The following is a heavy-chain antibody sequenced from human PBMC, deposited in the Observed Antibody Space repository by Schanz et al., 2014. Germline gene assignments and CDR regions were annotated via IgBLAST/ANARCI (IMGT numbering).Heavy chain of an antibody. CDR3: ARAAASTLFGIALPSDYGYYGMDV. Sequence: QVQLVQSGSELTRPGASVKVSCKASGYNFTTYTMNWVRQAPGQGLEWMGWINTNTGNPTYAQGFTGRFVFSLDTSVSTAYLQISSLKAEDTAVYYCARAAASTLFGIALPSDYGYYGMDVWGQGTTVTVAS. CDR1: GYNFTTYT. D-gene: IGHD3-10*01. J-gene: IGHJ6*02. CDR2: INTNTGNP. V-gene: IGHV7-4-1*02.